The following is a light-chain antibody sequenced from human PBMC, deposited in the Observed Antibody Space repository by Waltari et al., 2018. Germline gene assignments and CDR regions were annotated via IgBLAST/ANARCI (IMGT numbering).Light chain of an antibody. CDR2: TAS. V-gene: IGKV1-27*01. Sequence: DIQMTQSPSSLSASVGERVTITCRASQGISNYLSWYQQKPGRSPKLRIYTASTLQSGVPSRFSGSGSGTDFTLTISSLQPDDVATYYCQHFNSAPFTFGPGTKVDIK. CDR1: QGISNY. CDR3: QHFNSAPFT. J-gene: IGKJ3*01.